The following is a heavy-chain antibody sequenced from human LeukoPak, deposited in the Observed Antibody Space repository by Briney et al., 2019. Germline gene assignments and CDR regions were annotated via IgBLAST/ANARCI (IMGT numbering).Heavy chain of an antibody. Sequence: PSETLSLTCAVYGGSFSGYYWNWIRPPPPKGLEWMGKIYHSGSTNYNPSLKSRVTISVDTSKNQFSLKLSSVTAADTAVYYCARLVGAMIVVDRNAFDIWGQGTMVTVSS. CDR2: IYHSGST. CDR1: GGSFSGYY. CDR3: ARLVGAMIVVDRNAFDI. D-gene: IGHD3-22*01. V-gene: IGHV4-34*01. J-gene: IGHJ3*02.